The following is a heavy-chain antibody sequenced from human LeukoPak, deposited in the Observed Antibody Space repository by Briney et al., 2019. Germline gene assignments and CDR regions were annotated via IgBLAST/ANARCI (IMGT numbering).Heavy chain of an antibody. CDR3: ARTDTAMANDAFDI. V-gene: IGHV4-59*08. CDR2: IYYSGST. D-gene: IGHD5-18*01. J-gene: IGHJ3*02. Sequence: RSSETLSLTCTVSGDSISSYYWSWIRQPPGKGLEWIGYIYYSGSTNYDPSLKSRVTISVDTSKNQFSLKLSSVTAADTAVYYCARTDTAMANDAFDIWGQGTMVTVSS. CDR1: GDSISSYY.